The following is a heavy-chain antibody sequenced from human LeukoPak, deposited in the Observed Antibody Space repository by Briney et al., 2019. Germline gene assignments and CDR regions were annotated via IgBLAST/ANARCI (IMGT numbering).Heavy chain of an antibody. CDR3: ARDGMGGRIRDAFDI. CDR1: GFTFSSYA. Sequence: PGGSLRLSCSASGFTFSSYAMHWVRQAPGKGLEYVSAISSNGGSTYYADSVKGRFTISRDNSKNTLYLQMSSLRAEDTAVYYCARDGMGGRIRDAFDIWGQGTMVTVSS. D-gene: IGHD3-16*01. J-gene: IGHJ3*02. CDR2: ISSNGGST. V-gene: IGHV3-64D*06.